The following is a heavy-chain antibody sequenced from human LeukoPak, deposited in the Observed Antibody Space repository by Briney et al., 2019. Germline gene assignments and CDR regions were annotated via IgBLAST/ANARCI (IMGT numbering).Heavy chain of an antibody. Sequence: PSETLSLICAVYGGSFSGYYWSWIRQPPGKGLERIGEINHSGSTNYNPSLKSRVTISVDTSKNQFPLKLSSVTAADTAVYYCARGPPRGYSYGPDYWGQGTLGTVSS. V-gene: IGHV4-34*01. D-gene: IGHD5-18*01. CDR1: GGSFSGYY. CDR2: INHSGST. J-gene: IGHJ4*02. CDR3: ARGPPRGYSYGPDY.